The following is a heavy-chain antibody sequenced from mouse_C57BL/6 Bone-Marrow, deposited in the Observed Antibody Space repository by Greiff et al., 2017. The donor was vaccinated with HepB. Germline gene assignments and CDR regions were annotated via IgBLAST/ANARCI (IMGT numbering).Heavy chain of an antibody. CDR3: TRRGIYDYALYY. CDR1: GYTFTSYW. D-gene: IGHD2-4*01. CDR2: IHPNSGST. J-gene: IGHJ2*01. V-gene: IGHV1-64*01. Sequence: QVQLQQPGAELVEPGASVKLSCKASGYTFTSYWMHWVKQRPGQGLEWIGMIHPNSGSTNYNEKFKSKATLTVDKSSSTAYMQLSSLTSEDSAVYYCTRRGIYDYALYYWGQGTTLTVSS.